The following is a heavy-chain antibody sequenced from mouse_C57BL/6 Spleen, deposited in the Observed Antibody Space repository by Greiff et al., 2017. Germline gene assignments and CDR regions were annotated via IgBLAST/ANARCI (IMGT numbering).Heavy chain of an antibody. CDR2: INPNYGTT. CDR1: GYSFTDYN. Sequence: VQLQQSGPELVKPGASVKISCKASGYSFTDYNMNWVKQSNGKSLEWIGVINPNYGTTSYNQKFKGKATLTVDQSSSTAYMQLNSLTSEDSAVYSCARGDYGSSYDAMDYWGQGTSVTVSS. D-gene: IGHD1-1*01. J-gene: IGHJ4*01. CDR3: ARGDYGSSYDAMDY. V-gene: IGHV1-39*01.